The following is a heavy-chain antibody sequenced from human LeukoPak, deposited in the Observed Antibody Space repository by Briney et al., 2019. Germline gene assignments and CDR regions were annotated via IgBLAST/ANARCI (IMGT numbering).Heavy chain of an antibody. D-gene: IGHD1-1*01. J-gene: IGHJ4*02. V-gene: IGHV4-39*01. CDR3: ARRNRGVGTSPDY. CDR2: IYYSGST. CDR1: GGSISGSSYY. Sequence: SETLSLTCTVSGGSISGSSYYWGWIRQLPGKGLEWIGSIYYSGSTYYNPSLKSRVTIYVDTSKNQFSLNLNSVTAADTAVYYCARRNRGVGTSPDYWGQGTLVTVSS.